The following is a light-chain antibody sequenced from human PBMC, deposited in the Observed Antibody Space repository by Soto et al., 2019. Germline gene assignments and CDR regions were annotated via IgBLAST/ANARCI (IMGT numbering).Light chain of an antibody. J-gene: IGLJ2*01. CDR2: DVS. Sequence: QSALTQPASVSGSPGQSITISCTGTSSDVGGYNYVSWYQQHPGRAPQLMIYDVSHRPSGVSNRFSGSRSGNTASLTISGHEAEDDADYYRSSDATRTAVLFGGGTKLTVL. CDR3: SSDATRTAVL. V-gene: IGLV2-14*03. CDR1: SSDVGGYNY.